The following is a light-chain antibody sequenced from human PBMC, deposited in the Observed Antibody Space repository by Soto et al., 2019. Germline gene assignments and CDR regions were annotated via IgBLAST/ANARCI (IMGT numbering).Light chain of an antibody. J-gene: IGLJ1*01. CDR2: GNS. CDR3: QSYDSSLSAF. Sequence: QSVLTQPPSVSGAPGQRVTISCTGSSSNIGAGYDVHWYQQLPGTAPKLLICGNSNRPSGVPDRFSGSKSGTSASLAITGLQAEDEADYYCQSYDSSLSAFFGTGTKVT. CDR1: SSNIGAGYD. V-gene: IGLV1-40*01.